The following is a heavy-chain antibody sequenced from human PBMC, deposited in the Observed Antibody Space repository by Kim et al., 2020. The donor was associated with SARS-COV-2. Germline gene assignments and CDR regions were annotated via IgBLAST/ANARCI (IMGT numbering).Heavy chain of an antibody. D-gene: IGHD3-10*01. CDR3: AKDLITMVRGAMDV. Sequence: DSEKGRFTISRDNSKNTLYLQMNSLRAEDTAVYYCAKDLITMVRGAMDVWGQGTTVTVSS. V-gene: IGHV3-33*06. J-gene: IGHJ6*02.